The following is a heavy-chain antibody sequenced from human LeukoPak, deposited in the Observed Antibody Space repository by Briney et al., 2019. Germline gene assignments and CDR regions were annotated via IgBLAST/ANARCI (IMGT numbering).Heavy chain of an antibody. D-gene: IGHD2-21*02. J-gene: IGHJ3*02. Sequence: ASVKVSCKASGYNFTSYYMHWVRQAPGQGLEWMGIINPSGRTTSYAQKFQGRVTVTRDTSTSTVYMELSSLRSEDTAVYYCARDLVVVTGLRTRGSFDIWGQGTMVTVSS. V-gene: IGHV1-46*01. CDR3: ARDLVVVTGLRTRGSFDI. CDR2: INPSGRTT. CDR1: GYNFTSYY.